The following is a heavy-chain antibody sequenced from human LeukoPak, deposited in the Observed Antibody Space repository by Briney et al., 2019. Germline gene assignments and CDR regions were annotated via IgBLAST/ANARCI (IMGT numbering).Heavy chain of an antibody. CDR3: ARTKEMATISYFDS. CDR1: EFTFGSYS. Sequence: GSLRLSCASSEFTFGSYSMNWVRQAPGKGLEWVSYISSSSVTIYYADSVKGRFTVSRDNAKNSLYLQMNSLRAEDTAVYYCARTKEMATISYFDSWGQGTLLTVSS. D-gene: IGHD5-24*01. J-gene: IGHJ4*02. V-gene: IGHV3-48*01. CDR2: ISSSSVTI.